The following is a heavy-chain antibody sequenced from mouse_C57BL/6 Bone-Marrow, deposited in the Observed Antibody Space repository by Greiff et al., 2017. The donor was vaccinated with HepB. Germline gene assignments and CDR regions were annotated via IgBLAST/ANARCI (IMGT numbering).Heavy chain of an antibody. CDR2: IRSKSNNYAT. CDR1: GFSFNTYA. J-gene: IGHJ4*01. Sequence: EVQLVESGGGLVQPKGSLKLSCAASGFSFNTYAMNWVRQAPGKGLEWVARIRSKSNNYATYYADSVKDRFTISRDDSESMLYLQMNNLKTEDTARYYCVSTVITTVYYYAMDYWGQGTSVTVSS. V-gene: IGHV10-1*01. D-gene: IGHD2-4*01. CDR3: VSTVITTVYYYAMDY.